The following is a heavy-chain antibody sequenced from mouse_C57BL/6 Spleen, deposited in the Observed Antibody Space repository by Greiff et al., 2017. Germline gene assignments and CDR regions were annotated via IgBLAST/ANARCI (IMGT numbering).Heavy chain of an antibody. J-gene: IGHJ2*01. CDR1: GFTFSSYA. V-gene: IGHV5-4*01. Sequence: EVKLMESGGGLVKPGGSLKLSCAASGFTFSSYAMSWVRQTPEKRLEWVATISDGGSYTYYPDNVKGRFTISRDNAKNNLYLQMSHLKSEDTAMYYCAREASGLRGYFDYWGQGTTLTVSS. D-gene: IGHD2-4*01. CDR2: ISDGGSYT. CDR3: AREASGLRGYFDY.